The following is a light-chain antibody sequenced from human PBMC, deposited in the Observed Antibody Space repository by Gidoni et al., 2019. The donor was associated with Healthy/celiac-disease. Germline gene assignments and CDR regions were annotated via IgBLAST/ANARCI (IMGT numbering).Light chain of an antibody. Sequence: DIQMTQSPSSLSASVGDRVTITCRGSQSISSYLNWYQQKPGKAPKLLIYAASRLQSGFPSRFSGSGSGTDFPLTISLLQPEDFATYYCQQSYSTPPFTFGPGTKVDIK. CDR1: QSISSY. V-gene: IGKV1-39*01. CDR3: QQSYSTPPFT. J-gene: IGKJ3*01. CDR2: AAS.